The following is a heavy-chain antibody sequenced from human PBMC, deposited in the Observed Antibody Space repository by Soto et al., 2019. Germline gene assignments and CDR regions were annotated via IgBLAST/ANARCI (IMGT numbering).Heavy chain of an antibody. V-gene: IGHV3-23*01. CDR1: GFTFSSYA. D-gene: IGHD6-19*01. CDR3: AKTANGWFSAFAI. CDR2: ISGSGGTT. Sequence: EVQLLESGGGLVQPGGSLRLSCAASGFTFSSYAMSWVRQAPGKGLEWVSAISGSGGTTYYADSVKGRFTFSRDNSKNTLYLQMNSLRAADTAVYYCAKTANGWFSAFAIWGQGTMVTVSS. J-gene: IGHJ3*02.